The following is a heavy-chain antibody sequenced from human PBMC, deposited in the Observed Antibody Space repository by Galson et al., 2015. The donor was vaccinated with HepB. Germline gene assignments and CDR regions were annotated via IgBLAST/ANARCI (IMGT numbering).Heavy chain of an antibody. CDR2: ISYDGSNK. Sequence: SLRLSCAASGFSFSSYGMHWVRQAPGTGLEWVAVISYDGSNKYYADSVKGRFTVSRDNSKKPLYLQMTSLRAEDTAVYYCVKEQDYGDYGMDAWGQGTTVIVSS. CDR1: GFSFSSYG. CDR3: VKEQDYGDYGMDA. D-gene: IGHD4-17*01. V-gene: IGHV3-30*18. J-gene: IGHJ6*02.